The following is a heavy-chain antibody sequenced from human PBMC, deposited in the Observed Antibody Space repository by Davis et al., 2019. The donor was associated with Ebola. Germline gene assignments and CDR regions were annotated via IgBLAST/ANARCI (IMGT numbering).Heavy chain of an antibody. CDR3: ARGGDGSGSYLGYYYGMDV. Sequence: GGSLRLSCAASGFTFSSYWMSWVRQAPGKGLEWVAVISYDGSNKYYADSVKGRFTISRDNSKNTLYLQMNSLRAEDTAVYYCARGGDGSGSYLGYYYGMDVWGQGTTVTVSS. CDR2: ISYDGSNK. D-gene: IGHD3-10*01. CDR1: GFTFSSYW. V-gene: IGHV3-30*03. J-gene: IGHJ6*02.